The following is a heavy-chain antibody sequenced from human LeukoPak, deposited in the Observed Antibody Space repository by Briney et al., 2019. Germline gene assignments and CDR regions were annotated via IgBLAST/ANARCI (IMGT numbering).Heavy chain of an antibody. J-gene: IGHJ4*02. Sequence: PGGSLRLSCVASGFTFSSRDWMTWVRQTPGKGLEWVSLINRRGHTFYADSVKGRFTISRDNSRNSVFLQMNSLRPEDTALYHCAKEVDCPSDCLFFHSWGQGTLVTVSS. D-gene: IGHD2-21*02. CDR3: AKEVDCPSDCLFFHS. CDR2: INRRGHT. V-gene: IGHV3-43*01. CDR1: GFTFSSRDW.